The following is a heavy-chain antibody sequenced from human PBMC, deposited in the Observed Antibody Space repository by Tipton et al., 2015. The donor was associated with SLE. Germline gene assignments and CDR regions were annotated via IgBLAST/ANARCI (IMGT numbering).Heavy chain of an antibody. CDR1: GGSISSSSYY. V-gene: IGHV4-39*07. D-gene: IGHD6-19*01. J-gene: IGHJ6*02. Sequence: LSLTCTVSGGSISSSSYYWGWIRQPPGKGLEWIGSIYYSGSTYYNPSLKSRVTISVDTSKNQFSLKLSSVTAADTAVYYCARDGGGWYFYYYGMDVWGQGTTVTVSS. CDR2: IYYSGST. CDR3: ARDGGGWYFYYYGMDV.